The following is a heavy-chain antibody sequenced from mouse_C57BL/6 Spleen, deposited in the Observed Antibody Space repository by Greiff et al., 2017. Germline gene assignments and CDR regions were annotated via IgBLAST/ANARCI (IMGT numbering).Heavy chain of an antibody. D-gene: IGHD2-5*01. CDR2: IDPENGDT. J-gene: IGHJ3*01. CDR3: TTPYYSNYGFAY. V-gene: IGHV14-4*01. Sequence: EVQLQQSGAELVRPGASVKLSCTASGFNIKDDYMNWVKQRPEQGLEWIGWIDPENGDTEYASKFQGKATITADTASHTAYLQLSSLTSEDTAVYYCTTPYYSNYGFAYWGQGTLVTVSA. CDR1: GFNIKDDY.